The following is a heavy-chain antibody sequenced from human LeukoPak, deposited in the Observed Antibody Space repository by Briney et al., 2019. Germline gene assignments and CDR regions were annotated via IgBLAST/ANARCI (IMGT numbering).Heavy chain of an antibody. CDR1: SYTFTNYG. V-gene: IGHV1-18*01. CDR3: ATAGRWLQFGYFDY. CDR2: ISAYNSST. Sequence: ASVRVSCKASSYTFTNYGINWVRQAPGQGLEWMGWISAYNSSTNYAQKFQGRVTMTEDTSTDTAYMELSSLRSEDTAVYYCATAGRWLQFGYFDYWGQGTLVTVSS. D-gene: IGHD5-24*01. J-gene: IGHJ4*02.